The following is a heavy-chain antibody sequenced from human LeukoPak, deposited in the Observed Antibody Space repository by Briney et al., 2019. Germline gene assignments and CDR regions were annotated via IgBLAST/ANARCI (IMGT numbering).Heavy chain of an antibody. CDR1: GYTFTGYY. V-gene: IGHV1-2*02. J-gene: IGHJ6*02. CDR2: INPNSGGT. CDR3: AKDGMKTYYDFWSGYYPYGDYYYYGMDV. D-gene: IGHD3-3*01. Sequence: ASVKVSCKASGYTFTGYYMHWVRKAPGQGLEWMGWINPNSGGTNYAQKFQGRVTMTRDTSISTAYMELSRLRSDDTAVYYCAKDGMKTYYDFWSGYYPYGDYYYYGMDVWGQGTTVTVSS.